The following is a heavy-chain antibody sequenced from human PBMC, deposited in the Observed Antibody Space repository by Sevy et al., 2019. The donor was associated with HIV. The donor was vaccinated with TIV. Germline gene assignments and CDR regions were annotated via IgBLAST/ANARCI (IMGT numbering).Heavy chain of an antibody. CDR2: ISGSGGST. D-gene: IGHD3-10*01. Sequence: GGSLRLSCAASGFTFRSYAMSWVRQAPGKGLEWVSAISGSGGSTYNADSGKGRLTISRDNSKNTLYLKMNSLRAEDTAVYYCAKKAVLLWFGELGAFDIWGQGTMVTVSS. J-gene: IGHJ3*02. CDR3: AKKAVLLWFGELGAFDI. CDR1: GFTFRSYA. V-gene: IGHV3-23*01.